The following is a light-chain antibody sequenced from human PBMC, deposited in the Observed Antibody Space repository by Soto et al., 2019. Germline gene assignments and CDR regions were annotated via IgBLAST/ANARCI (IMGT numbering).Light chain of an antibody. V-gene: IGLV2-14*03. Sequence: QSALTQPASVSGSPGQSITISCTGNRSDIGAYNFVSWYQQHPGEVPKLILYNVNVRPSGVSNRFSGSKSGNTASLTISGLQAEDEADYYCTSWTTSTTMICGGGTKVTVL. CDR3: TSWTTSTTMI. CDR1: RSDIGAYNF. J-gene: IGLJ2*01. CDR2: NVN.